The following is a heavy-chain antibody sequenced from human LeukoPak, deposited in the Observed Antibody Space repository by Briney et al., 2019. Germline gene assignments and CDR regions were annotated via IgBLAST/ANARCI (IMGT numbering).Heavy chain of an antibody. Sequence: GGSLRPSCAASGFTFSSYGMRWVRQAPGKGLEWVSAISLGGGSTYYADSVKGRFTISRDNSKNTLYLQMNSLRAEDTAVYYCANGYRYCSSTSCDFDYWGQGTLVTVSS. D-gene: IGHD2-2*01. V-gene: IGHV3-23*01. J-gene: IGHJ4*02. CDR2: ISLGGGST. CDR1: GFTFSSYG. CDR3: ANGYRYCSSTSCDFDY.